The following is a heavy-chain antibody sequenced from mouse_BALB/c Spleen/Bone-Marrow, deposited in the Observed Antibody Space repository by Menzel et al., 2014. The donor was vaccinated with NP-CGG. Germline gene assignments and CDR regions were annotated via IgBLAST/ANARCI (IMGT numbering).Heavy chain of an antibody. Sequence: EVKLQESGPELVKPGASMKISCKASGYSFTGYTMNWVKQSHGKNLEWIGLINPYNGGTSYNQKFMGKATLTVDKSSSTAYMELLSLTSEDSAVYYCARWDYYGYAMDHWGQGTSVTVSS. V-gene: IGHV1-18*01. J-gene: IGHJ4*01. CDR3: ARWDYYGYAMDH. D-gene: IGHD1-1*01. CDR2: INPYNGGT. CDR1: GYSFTGYT.